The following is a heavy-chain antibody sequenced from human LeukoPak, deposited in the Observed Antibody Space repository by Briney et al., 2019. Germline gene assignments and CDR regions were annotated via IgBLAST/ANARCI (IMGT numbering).Heavy chain of an antibody. V-gene: IGHV3-43*01. CDR3: AKAEQQLSYTYDAFDI. Sequence: PGGSLRLSCAASGFTFDDYTMHWVRQTPGKGLEWVSLISWDGSRTFYADSVKGRFTISRDNSKNSLFLQMNTLRTEDTALYYCAKAEQQLSYTYDAFDICGQGTMVTVSS. D-gene: IGHD6-13*01. J-gene: IGHJ3*02. CDR2: ISWDGSRT. CDR1: GFTFDDYT.